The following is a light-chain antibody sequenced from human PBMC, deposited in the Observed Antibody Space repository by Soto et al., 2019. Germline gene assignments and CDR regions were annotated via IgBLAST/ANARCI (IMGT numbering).Light chain of an antibody. CDR1: QSVSSS. Sequence: EIVLTQSPGTLSLSPGERATLSCRASQSVSSSLAWYQQKPGQAPRLLIYGASSRATGIPDRFSGSGSGTDFTLTISRLEPEDFAVYYCHQYVSSWTFGQGTKVDIK. CDR3: HQYVSSWT. V-gene: IGKV3-20*01. CDR2: GAS. J-gene: IGKJ1*01.